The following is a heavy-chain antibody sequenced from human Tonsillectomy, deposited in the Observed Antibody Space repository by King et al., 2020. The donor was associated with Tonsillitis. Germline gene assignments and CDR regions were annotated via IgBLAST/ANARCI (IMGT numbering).Heavy chain of an antibody. V-gene: IGHV1-69*01. CDR2: IRPIFDKA. CDR3: ARGAAAPASWLDP. D-gene: IGHD2-15*01. CDR1: GGTFSSYA. Sequence: VQLVESGAEVKKPGSSVKVSCKISGGTFSSYAINWVRQAPGQGLEWMGGIRPIFDKANYEQNFPGRVTITADESTSKAYMEMSSLTSGDTAVYYCARGAAAPASWLDPWGQGTLVTVSS. J-gene: IGHJ5*02.